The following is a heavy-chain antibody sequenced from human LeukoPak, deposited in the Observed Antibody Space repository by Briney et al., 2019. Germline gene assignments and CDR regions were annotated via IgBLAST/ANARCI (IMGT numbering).Heavy chain of an antibody. D-gene: IGHD2/OR15-2a*01. Sequence: PGGSLRLSCAASGFTFSNHWMSWVRRAPGNGLEWVANINQGGSETYYADSVKGRFTISRDNAKSALHLELNSLRVEDTALYYCATEDCTDKGDFDLWGRGTLVTVSS. CDR3: ATEDCTDKGDFDL. CDR1: GFTFSNHW. CDR2: INQGGSET. V-gene: IGHV3-7*01. J-gene: IGHJ2*01.